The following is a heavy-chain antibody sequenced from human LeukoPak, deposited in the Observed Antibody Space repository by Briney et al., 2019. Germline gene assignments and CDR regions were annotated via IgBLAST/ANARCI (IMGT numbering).Heavy chain of an antibody. CDR1: GFTFSSYS. D-gene: IGHD2-2*01. V-gene: IGHV3-21*01. Sequence: PGGSLRLSCAASGFTFSSYSMNWVRQAPGKGLEWVSSISSSSSYIYYADSVKGRFTISRDNAKNSLYLQMNSLRAEDTAVYYCARSGTTYCSSTSCPLPLYNWSDPWGQGTLVTISS. J-gene: IGHJ5*02. CDR3: ARSGTTYCSSTSCPLPLYNWSDP. CDR2: ISSSSSYI.